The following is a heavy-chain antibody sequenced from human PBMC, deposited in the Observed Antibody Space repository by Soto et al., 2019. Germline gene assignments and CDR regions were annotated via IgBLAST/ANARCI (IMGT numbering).Heavy chain of an antibody. CDR3: VRVGGYYGDFPNFDY. J-gene: IGHJ4*02. CDR1: GSSISPFY. D-gene: IGHD4-17*01. V-gene: IGHV4-59*01. CDR2: IYYTGST. Sequence: SETLSLTCSVSGSSISPFYWSWIRQSPGKGLEWIGYIYYTGSTKYNPSLKSRVTISVETTKKQFSLRLRSVTAADTAVYYCVRVGGYYGDFPNFDYWGQGTLATVSS.